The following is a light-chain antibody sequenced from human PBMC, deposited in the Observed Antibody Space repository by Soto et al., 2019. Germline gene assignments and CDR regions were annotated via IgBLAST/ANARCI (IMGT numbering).Light chain of an antibody. CDR3: QQYDNYSSGP. J-gene: IGKJ1*01. Sequence: DIPMTQSPSTLSASVGDRVTITCRASQTVNTWLAWYQQKPGKAPKVLIFDASSLKTGVPSRFSGSGSGTEFTLTISNLQPDDFATYYCQQYDNYSSGPFGQGTKVEIK. V-gene: IGKV1-5*01. CDR1: QTVNTW. CDR2: DAS.